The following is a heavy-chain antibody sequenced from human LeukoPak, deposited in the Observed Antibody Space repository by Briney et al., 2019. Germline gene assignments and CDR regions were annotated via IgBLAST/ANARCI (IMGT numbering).Heavy chain of an antibody. J-gene: IGHJ4*02. Sequence: SDTLSLTCAVYGGSFSGYYWSWIRQPPGKGLEWIGEINHSGSTNYNPSLKSRVTISVDTSKNQFSLKLSSVTAADTAVYYCARGGFGELLYLGYWGQGTLVTVSS. CDR2: INHSGST. V-gene: IGHV4-34*01. D-gene: IGHD3-10*01. CDR1: GGSFSGYY. CDR3: ARGGFGELLYLGY.